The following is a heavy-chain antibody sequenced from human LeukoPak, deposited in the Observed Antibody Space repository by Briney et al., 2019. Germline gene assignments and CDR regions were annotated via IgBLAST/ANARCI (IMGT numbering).Heavy chain of an antibody. CDR1: GYSISSGYY. D-gene: IGHD3-22*01. CDR3: ARSHYYDSSGPFDY. J-gene: IGHJ4*02. Sequence: SETLSLTRTVSGYSISSGYYWGWIRQPPGKGLEWIGRIYTSGSTNYNPSLKSRVTISVDTSKNQFSLKLSSVAAADTAVYYCARSHYYDSSGPFDYWGQGTLVTVSS. V-gene: IGHV4-38-2*02. CDR2: IYTSGST.